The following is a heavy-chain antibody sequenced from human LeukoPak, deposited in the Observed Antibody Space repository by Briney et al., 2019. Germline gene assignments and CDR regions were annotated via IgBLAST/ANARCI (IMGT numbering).Heavy chain of an antibody. CDR2: IYNSGST. Sequence: SGTLSLTCTVSGGSISTYYWSWIRQPPGKGLEWIGYIYNSGSTNYNPSLKSRVTISVDTSKNQFSLKLSSVTAADTAVYYCARENSNSWYLDYWGQGTLVTVSS. J-gene: IGHJ4*02. V-gene: IGHV4-59*01. D-gene: IGHD6-13*01. CDR1: GGSISTYY. CDR3: ARENSNSWYLDY.